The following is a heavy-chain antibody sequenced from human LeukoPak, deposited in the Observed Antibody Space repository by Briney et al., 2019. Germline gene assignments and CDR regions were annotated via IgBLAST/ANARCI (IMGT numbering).Heavy chain of an antibody. CDR3: AKDIRGDSLGPSWDY. CDR1: GFTFDDYA. V-gene: IGHV3-9*03. D-gene: IGHD4-17*01. J-gene: IGHJ4*02. CDR2: ISWNSGSI. Sequence: PGGSLRLSCAASGFTFDDYAMHWVRQAPGKGLEWVSGISWNSGSIGYADSVKGRFTISRDNAKNSLYLQMNSLRAEDMALYYCAKDIRGDSLGPSWDYWGQGTLVTVSS.